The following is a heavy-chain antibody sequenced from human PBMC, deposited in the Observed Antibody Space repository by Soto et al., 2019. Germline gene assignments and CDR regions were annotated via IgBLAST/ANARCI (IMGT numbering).Heavy chain of an antibody. V-gene: IGHV3-15*01. CDR3: TTSNLGVAF. CDR2: IKTKPDDGTI. Sequence: EVQLVESGGGLVKPGGSLRLSCAASGLIFSDVWMTWVRQAPGKGLEWVGRIKTKPDDGTIDYAAPVRGRFTISRDDSKHTLYLQMTSLTPDDTGVYYCTTSNLGVAFWGPGALVTVSS. CDR1: GLIFSDVW. J-gene: IGHJ4*02.